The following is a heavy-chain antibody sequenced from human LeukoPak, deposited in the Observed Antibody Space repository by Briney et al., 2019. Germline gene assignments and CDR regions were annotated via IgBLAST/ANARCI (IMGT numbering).Heavy chain of an antibody. Sequence: GGSLRLSCAASGFAFSSYAMHWVRQASGKGLEWVAVISYDGSKIYYADSVKGRFTISRDNSKNTLYLQMNSLRAEDTAVYYCARGGSGSYYYYYYYMDVWGKGTTVTV. CDR3: ARGGSGSYYYYYYYMDV. V-gene: IGHV3-30*01. CDR1: GFAFSSYA. D-gene: IGHD3-10*01. CDR2: ISYDGSKI. J-gene: IGHJ6*03.